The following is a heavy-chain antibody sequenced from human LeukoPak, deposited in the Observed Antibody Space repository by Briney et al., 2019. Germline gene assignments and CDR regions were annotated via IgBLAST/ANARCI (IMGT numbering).Heavy chain of an antibody. CDR2: ITGSGGST. J-gene: IGHJ4*02. D-gene: IGHD1-26*01. CDR3: AKDRVGAVLFFDS. CDR1: GFTFSSYG. V-gene: IGHV3-23*01. Sequence: GGSLRLSCAASGFTFSSYGMSWVRQAPGKGLDWVSVITGSGGSTYYADSVKGRFTISRDHSKNTLYLQMNSLRADDTAVYYCAKDRVGAVLFFDSWGQGTLVTVSS.